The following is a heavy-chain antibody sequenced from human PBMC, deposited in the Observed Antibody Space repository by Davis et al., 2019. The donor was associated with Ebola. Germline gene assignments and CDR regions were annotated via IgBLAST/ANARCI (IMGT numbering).Heavy chain of an antibody. Sequence: ASVKVSCKASGYTFTSYYMHWVRQAPGQGLEWMGIINPSGGSTNYAHEFQGRVTMTRDTSTSTVYMELSSLRSEDTAVYYCARVLGVAAAGTAFDYWGQGTLVTVSS. CDR3: ARVLGVAAAGTAFDY. D-gene: IGHD6-13*01. J-gene: IGHJ4*02. CDR2: INPSGGST. CDR1: GYTFTSYY. V-gene: IGHV1-46*01.